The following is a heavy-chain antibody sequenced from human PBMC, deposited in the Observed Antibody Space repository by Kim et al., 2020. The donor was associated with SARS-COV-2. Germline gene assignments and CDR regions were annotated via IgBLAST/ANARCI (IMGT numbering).Heavy chain of an antibody. V-gene: IGHV4-59*08. J-gene: IGHJ5*02. CDR1: GGSISSYY. CDR3: ARRSIGYCSSTRCYSGFDP. D-gene: IGHD2-2*02. CDR2: IYYSGST. Sequence: SETLSLTCTVSGGSISSYYWSWIRQPPGKGLEWIGYIYYSGSTNYNPSLKSRVTISVDTSKNQFSLKLSSVPAADTAVYYCARRSIGYCSSTRCYSGFDPWGQGTLVTVSS.